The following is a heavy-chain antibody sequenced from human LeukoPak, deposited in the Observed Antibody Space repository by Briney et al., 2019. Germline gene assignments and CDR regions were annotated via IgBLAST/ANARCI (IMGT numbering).Heavy chain of an antibody. V-gene: IGHV1-69*04. D-gene: IGHD4-17*01. CDR1: GGTFSSYA. CDR2: IIPILGIA. CDR3: ARGTMTTTLENWFDP. J-gene: IGHJ5*02. Sequence: SVKVSCKASGGTFSSYAISWVRQAPGQGLVWMGRIIPILGIANYAQKIQGRVTITADKSTSTAYMELSSLRSEDTAVYYCARGTMTTTLENWFDPWGQGTLVTVSS.